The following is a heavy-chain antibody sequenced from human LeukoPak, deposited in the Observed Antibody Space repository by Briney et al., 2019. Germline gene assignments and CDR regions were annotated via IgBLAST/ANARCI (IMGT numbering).Heavy chain of an antibody. J-gene: IGHJ4*02. CDR1: GFTFSSYS. CDR2: ISSSSSTI. Sequence: GGSLRLSCAASGFTFSSYSMNWVRQAPGKGLEWVSYISSSSSTIYYADSVKGRFTISRDNAKNSLYLQMNSLRDEDTAVYYCAREGEYYDILTGYYGFDFWGQGTLVTVSS. CDR3: AREGEYYDILTGYYGFDF. V-gene: IGHV3-48*02. D-gene: IGHD3-9*01.